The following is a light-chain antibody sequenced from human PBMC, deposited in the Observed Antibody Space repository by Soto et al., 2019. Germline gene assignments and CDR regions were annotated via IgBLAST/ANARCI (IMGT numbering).Light chain of an antibody. V-gene: IGLV2-14*01. CDR2: DVS. Sequence: QSALTQPASVSGSPGQSITTSCTGTSSDVGGYNYVSWYQQHPGKAPKLMIYDVSNRPSGVSIRFSGSKSGNTASLTISGLQAEDEADYYCSSYTSSSTLYVFGTGTKVTVL. CDR1: SSDVGGYNY. CDR3: SSYTSSSTLYV. J-gene: IGLJ1*01.